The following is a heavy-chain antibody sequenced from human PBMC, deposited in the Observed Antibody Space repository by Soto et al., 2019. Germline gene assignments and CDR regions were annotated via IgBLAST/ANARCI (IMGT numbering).Heavy chain of an antibody. CDR2: VYYRGRS. Sequence: PSETLSHTCTVSGGSVSNSNYYWGWIRPSPGKGLEWIGSVYYRGRSYSKSSVKSRVTISVDTSKNQFSLNLNSVTASDTAVYYCVSQRTSVLTQTYIDYWGSRALVTVSS. CDR1: GGSVSNSNYY. CDR3: VSQRTSVLTQTYIDY. J-gene: IGHJ4*02. V-gene: IGHV4-39*01. D-gene: IGHD2-8*01.